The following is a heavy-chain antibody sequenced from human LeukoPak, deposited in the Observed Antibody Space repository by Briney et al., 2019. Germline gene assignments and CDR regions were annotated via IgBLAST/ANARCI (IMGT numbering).Heavy chain of an antibody. Sequence: GGSLRLSCAASGFTLSSYWMSWVRQAPGKGLEWVANIKQDGSEKYYVDSVKGRFTISRDNAKNSLYLQMNSLRAGDTAVYYCARSIGKYDRASYYLYYFDYWGQGTLVTVSS. V-gene: IGHV3-7*01. CDR3: ARSIGKYDRASYYLYYFDY. CDR2: IKQDGSEK. D-gene: IGHD3-22*01. CDR1: GFTLSSYW. J-gene: IGHJ4*02.